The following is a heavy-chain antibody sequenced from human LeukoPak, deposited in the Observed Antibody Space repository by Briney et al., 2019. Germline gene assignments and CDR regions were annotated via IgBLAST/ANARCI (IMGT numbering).Heavy chain of an antibody. V-gene: IGHV3-48*03. CDR1: GFTFSSYE. D-gene: IGHD2-15*01. Sequence: GGSLRLSCAASGFTFSSYEMNWVRQAPGKGLEWVSYISSSGSTIYYADSVKGRFTISRDNAKNSLYLQMNSLRAEDTAVYYCARGSDIVVAVAAISDYYFDYWGQGTLVTVSS. CDR3: ARGSDIVVAVAAISDYYFDY. CDR2: ISSSGSTI. J-gene: IGHJ4*02.